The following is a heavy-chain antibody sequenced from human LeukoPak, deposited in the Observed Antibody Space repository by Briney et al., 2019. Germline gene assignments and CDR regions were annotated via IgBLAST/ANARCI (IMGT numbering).Heavy chain of an antibody. CDR1: GGSISSYY. D-gene: IGHD3-10*01. Sequence: SETLSLTCTVSGGSISSYYWSWIRQPPGKGLEWIGYIYYSGSTNYNPSLKSRVTISVDTSKNQFSLKLSSVAAADTAVYYCARAIGYGSGSYYAESGAFDIWGQGTMVTVSS. CDR2: IYYSGST. V-gene: IGHV4-59*01. CDR3: ARAIGYGSGSYYAESGAFDI. J-gene: IGHJ3*02.